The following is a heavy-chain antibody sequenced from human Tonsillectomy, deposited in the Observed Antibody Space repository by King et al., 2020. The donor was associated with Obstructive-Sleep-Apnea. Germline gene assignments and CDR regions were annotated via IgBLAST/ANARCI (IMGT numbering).Heavy chain of an antibody. CDR1: GFTFSDHY. CDR2: TRNKANSYTT. CDR3: ARGKVGAGFDC. V-gene: IGHV3-72*01. Sequence: VQLVESGGGLVQPGGSLRLSCAASGFTFSDHYMDWVRQAPGKGLEWVGRTRNKANSYTTEYAASVKGRFPISRDDSKNSLYLQMNSLKTEDTAVYYCARGKVGAGFDCWGQGTLVTVSS. J-gene: IGHJ4*02. D-gene: IGHD1-26*01.